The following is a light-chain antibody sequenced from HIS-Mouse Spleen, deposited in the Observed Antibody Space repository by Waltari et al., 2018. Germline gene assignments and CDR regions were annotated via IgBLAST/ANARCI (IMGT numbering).Light chain of an antibody. Sequence: DIQLTQSPSFLSASVGDRVTIPCRASQGISSYLAWYQQKPGKAPKLLIYAASTLQSWVPTRFRGSGSGTEFTLTISSLQPEDFATYYCQQLNSYPPTFGQGTKVEIK. CDR3: QQLNSYPPT. V-gene: IGKV1-9*01. CDR1: QGISSY. J-gene: IGKJ1*01. CDR2: AAS.